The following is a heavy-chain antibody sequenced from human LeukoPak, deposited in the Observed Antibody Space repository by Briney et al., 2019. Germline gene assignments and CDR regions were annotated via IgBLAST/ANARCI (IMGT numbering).Heavy chain of an antibody. Sequence: PSASVKVSCKASGYTFTGYYMHWVRQAPGQGLEWMGWINPNSGGTNYAQKFQGRVTMTRDTSIGTAYMELNRLRSDDTAVYYCARGSYDSSDFEYFHHWGQGTLVTVSS. V-gene: IGHV1-2*02. CDR2: INPNSGGT. CDR3: ARGSYDSSDFEYFHH. J-gene: IGHJ1*01. CDR1: GYTFTGYY. D-gene: IGHD3-22*01.